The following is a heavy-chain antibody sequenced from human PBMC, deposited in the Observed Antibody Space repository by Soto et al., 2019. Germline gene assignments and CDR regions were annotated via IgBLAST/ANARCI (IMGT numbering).Heavy chain of an antibody. CDR2: IYSLGNT. D-gene: IGHD3-22*01. V-gene: IGHV4-39*01. CDR1: GGSSSSSFYY. CDR3: GRQIYDSSGYYYAY. J-gene: IGHJ4*02. Sequence: QLQLQESGPGLVKPSETLSLTCTVSGGSSSSSFYYWGWIRQPPGQGLEWLGTIYSLGNTYYNPSLKSRVTISVDMSKSQLFLKLSSVTAPDTAVYYCGRQIYDSSGYYYAYWGQGTLVTVSS.